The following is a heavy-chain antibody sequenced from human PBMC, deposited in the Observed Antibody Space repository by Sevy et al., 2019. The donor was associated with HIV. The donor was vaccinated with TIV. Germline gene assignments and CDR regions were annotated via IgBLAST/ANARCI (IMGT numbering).Heavy chain of an antibody. V-gene: IGHV3-49*04. Sequence: GGSLRLSCIASGFIYGDYAMNWVRQAPGKGLEWVGFIRRKAFGGTTQYAASVKGRFTISRDDSKSIAYLQMNSLKTEDTAVYYCVREGLGGYSYSLDYWGHGTLVTVSS. CDR1: GFIYGDYA. J-gene: IGHJ4*01. D-gene: IGHD5-18*01. CDR3: VREGLGGYSYSLDY. CDR2: IRRKAFGGTT.